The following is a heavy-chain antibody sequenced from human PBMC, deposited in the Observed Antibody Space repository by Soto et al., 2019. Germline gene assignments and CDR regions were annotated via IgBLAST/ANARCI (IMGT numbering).Heavy chain of an antibody. J-gene: IGHJ4*02. CDR2: LTSSSSHT. CDR1: GFSFSVYN. D-gene: IGHD2-2*01. CDR3: GRVASSSSWTPDY. V-gene: IGHV3-21*02. Sequence: EVQLVESGGGLVKPGGSLRLSCAGSGFSFSVYNMNWVRQAPGKALEWVSSLTSSSSHTYYADSVKGRFTISRDNAKNLLYLQMDSLRDEDTAVYYCGRVASSSSWTPDYLGQGTLVTVSS.